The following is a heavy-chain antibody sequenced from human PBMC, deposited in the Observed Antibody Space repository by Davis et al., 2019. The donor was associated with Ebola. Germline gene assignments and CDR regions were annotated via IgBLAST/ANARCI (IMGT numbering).Heavy chain of an antibody. D-gene: IGHD6-19*01. CDR3: AKGGSGWPSDYSYGLGV. V-gene: IGHV3-23*01. J-gene: IGHJ6*04. Sequence: PGGSLRLSCAASGFTVSSNYMSWARQVPGKGLEWVSAVTSSGGSTYYANSVKGRFTISRDNSKNTLFLQLNSLGVEDTAVYYCAKGGSGWPSDYSYGLGVWGKGTTVTVSS. CDR1: GFTVSSNY. CDR2: VTSSGGST.